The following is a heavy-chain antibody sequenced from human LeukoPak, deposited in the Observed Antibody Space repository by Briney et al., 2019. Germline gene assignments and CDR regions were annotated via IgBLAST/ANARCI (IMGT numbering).Heavy chain of an antibody. Sequence: GGSLRLSCAASGFTFSGYWMTWVRQAPGKGLEWVANIKQDGSEQYYVDSEKGRFTISRDNAKNSLYLQMNSLRAEDTALYYCVRALWFGEAFFDFWGQGALVTVSS. CDR1: GFTFSGYW. D-gene: IGHD3-10*01. J-gene: IGHJ4*02. V-gene: IGHV3-7*03. CDR2: IKQDGSEQ. CDR3: VRALWFGEAFFDF.